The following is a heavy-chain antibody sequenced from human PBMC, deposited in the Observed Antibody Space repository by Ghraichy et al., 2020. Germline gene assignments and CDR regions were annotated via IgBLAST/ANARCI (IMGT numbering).Heavy chain of an antibody. V-gene: IGHV4-61*01. CDR1: GGYVSSGSYY. CDR3: VQLARGNAFDI. CDR2: IYYSGST. J-gene: IGHJ3*02. D-gene: IGHD1-1*01. Sequence: SETLSLTCTVSGGYVSSGSYYWSWIRQPPGKGLEWIGYIYYSGSTNYNLSLKSRVTISVDTSKNQFSLKLSSVTAADTAVYYCVQLARGNAFDIWGQGTMVTVSS.